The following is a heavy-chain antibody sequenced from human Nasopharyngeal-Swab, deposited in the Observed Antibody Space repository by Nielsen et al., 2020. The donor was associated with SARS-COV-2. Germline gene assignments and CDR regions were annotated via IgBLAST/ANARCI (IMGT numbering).Heavy chain of an antibody. CDR1: GGSFSGYY. CDR2: INHSGST. V-gene: IGHV4-34*01. Sequence: GSLRLSCAVYGGSFSGYYWSWIRQPPGKGLEWIGEINHSGSTNYNPSLKSRVTISVDTSKNQFSLKLSSVTAADTAAYYCARVPPIAVAGKGVDVWGQGTTVTVSS. J-gene: IGHJ6*02. D-gene: IGHD6-19*01. CDR3: ARVPPIAVAGKGVDV.